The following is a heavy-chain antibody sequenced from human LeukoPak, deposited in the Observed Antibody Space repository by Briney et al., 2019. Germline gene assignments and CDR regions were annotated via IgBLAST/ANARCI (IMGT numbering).Heavy chain of an antibody. Sequence: SEILSLTCTVSGGSISSGDYYWSWIRQPPGKGLEWIGYIYYSGSTYYNPSLKSRVTISVDTSKNQFSLKLSSVTAADTAVYYCARKFDTYYFDYWGQGTLVTVSS. CDR2: IYYSGST. V-gene: IGHV4-30-4*08. J-gene: IGHJ4*02. CDR3: ARKFDTYYFDY. CDR1: GGSISSGDYY. D-gene: IGHD3-10*01.